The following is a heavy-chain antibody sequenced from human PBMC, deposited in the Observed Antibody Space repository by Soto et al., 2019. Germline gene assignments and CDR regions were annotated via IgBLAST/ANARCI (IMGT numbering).Heavy chain of an antibody. CDR1: GYSFTSYW. CDR3: ARTYSSSSDAFDI. J-gene: IGHJ3*02. D-gene: IGHD2-21*01. CDR2: IYPGDSDT. V-gene: IGHV5-51*01. Sequence: GESLKISCKGSGYSFTSYWIGWVRQMAGKGLEWMGIIYPGDSDTRYSPSFQGQVTISADKSISTAYLQWSSLKASDTAMYYCARTYSSSSDAFDIWGQGTMVTVSS.